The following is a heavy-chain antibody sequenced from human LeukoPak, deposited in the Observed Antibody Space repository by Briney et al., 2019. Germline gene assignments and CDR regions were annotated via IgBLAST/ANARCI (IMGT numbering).Heavy chain of an antibody. CDR3: ARDRAVGAPRFGAFDI. V-gene: IGHV4-30-2*01. J-gene: IGHJ3*02. D-gene: IGHD1-26*01. CDR1: GGSISSGGYY. CDR2: IYHSGST. Sequence: PSETLSLTCTVSGGSISSGGYYWSWIRQPPGKGLEWIGYIYHSGSTYYNPSLKSRVTISVDRSKNQFSLKLSSVTAADTAVYYCARDRAVGAPRFGAFDIWGQGTMVTVSS.